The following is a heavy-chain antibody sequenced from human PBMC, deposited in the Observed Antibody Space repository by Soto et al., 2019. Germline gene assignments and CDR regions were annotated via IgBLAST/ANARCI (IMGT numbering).Heavy chain of an antibody. Sequence: TSETLSLTCAVYGGSVNGYYWNWVRQPPGKGLEWIGEINHTGGTHYNPSLKSRVTMSVDTSKNQFSLRLSSVTAADTAIYYCATRITVFGLLIPPFDPWGQGTQVTVSS. J-gene: IGHJ5*02. CDR3: ATRITVFGLLIPPFDP. CDR1: GGSVNGYY. V-gene: IGHV4-34*01. D-gene: IGHD3-3*01. CDR2: INHTGGT.